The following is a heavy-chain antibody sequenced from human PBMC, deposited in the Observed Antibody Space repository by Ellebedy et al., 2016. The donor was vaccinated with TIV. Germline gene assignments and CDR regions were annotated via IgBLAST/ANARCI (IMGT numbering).Heavy chain of an antibody. CDR3: ARKGKRNWNYWFDP. D-gene: IGHD1-7*01. V-gene: IGHV1-46*01. CDR1: GYTFTSYY. J-gene: IGHJ5*02. CDR2: INPSGGST. Sequence: ASVKVSXXASGYTFTSYYMHWVRQAPGQGLEWMGIINPSGGSTSYAQKFQGRVTMTRNTSISTAYMELSSLRSEDTAVYYCARKGKRNWNYWFDPWGQGTLVTVSS.